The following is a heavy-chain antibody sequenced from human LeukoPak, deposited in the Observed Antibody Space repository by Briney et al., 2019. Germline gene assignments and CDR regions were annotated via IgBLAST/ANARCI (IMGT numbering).Heavy chain of an antibody. Sequence: PSETLSLTCTVSGGSISSSSYYWGWIRQPPGKGLEWIGSIYYSGSTYYNPSLKSRVTISVDTSKNQFSLKLSSVSAADTAVYYCAGRRGGNNYYFDQWGQGTLVTVSS. V-gene: IGHV4-39*07. CDR2: IYYSGST. CDR3: AGRRGGNNYYFDQ. D-gene: IGHD4-23*01. CDR1: GGSISSSSYY. J-gene: IGHJ4*02.